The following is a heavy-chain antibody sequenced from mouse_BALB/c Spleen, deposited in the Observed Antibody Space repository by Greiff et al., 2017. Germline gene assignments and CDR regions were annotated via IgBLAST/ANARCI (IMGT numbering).Heavy chain of an antibody. Sequence: QVQLQQSGPELVKPGASVRISCKASGYTFTSYYIHWVKQRPGQGLEWIGWIYPGNVNTKYNEKFKGKATLTADKSSSTAYMQLSSLTSEDSAVYFCARTGVYYGSSPYAMDYWGQGTSVTVSS. V-gene: IGHV1S56*01. CDR3: ARTGVYYGSSPYAMDY. CDR1: GYTFTSYY. CDR2: IYPGNVNT. J-gene: IGHJ4*01. D-gene: IGHD1-1*01.